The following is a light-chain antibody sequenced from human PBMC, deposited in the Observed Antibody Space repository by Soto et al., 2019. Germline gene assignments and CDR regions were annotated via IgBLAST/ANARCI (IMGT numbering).Light chain of an antibody. CDR1: SGHSSSI. J-gene: IGLJ3*02. V-gene: IGLV4-60*02. CDR2: LEGSGSY. CDR3: ETWDGNTQV. Sequence: QLVLTQSSSASASLGSSIKLTCTLSSGHSSSIIAWHQQQPGKAPRYLMKLEGSGSYNKGSGVSGRFSGSSSGADRYLTISNLQFEDEADYYCETWDGNTQVFGGGTKVTVL.